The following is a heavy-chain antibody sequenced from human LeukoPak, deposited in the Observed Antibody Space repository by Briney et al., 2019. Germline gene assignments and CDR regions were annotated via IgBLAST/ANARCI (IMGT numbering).Heavy chain of an antibody. J-gene: IGHJ4*02. V-gene: IGHV1-2*02. CDR3: ARSLYYYDSSGFHLFDY. CDR2: INPNSGGT. CDR1: GYTFTGYY. Sequence: GASVKVSCKASGYTFTGYYMHWVRQAPGQGLEWMGWINPNSGGTNYAQKFQGRVTMTRDTSISTAYMELSRLRSDDTAVYYCARSLYYYDSSGFHLFDYWGQGTLVTVSS. D-gene: IGHD3-22*01.